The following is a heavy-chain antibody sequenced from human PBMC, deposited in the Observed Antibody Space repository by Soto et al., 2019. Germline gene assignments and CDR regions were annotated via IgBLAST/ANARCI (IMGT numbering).Heavy chain of an antibody. CDR2: IIPIFGTA. V-gene: IGHV1-69*13. CDR3: AGNYYGSGSYSSDYYGMDV. J-gene: IGHJ6*02. Sequence: SVKVSCTASGGTFSSYAISWVRQAPGQGLEWMGGIIPIFGTANYAQKFQGRVTITADESTSTAYMELSSLRSEDTAVYYCAGNYYGSGSYSSDYYGMDVWGQGTTVTVSS. CDR1: GGTFSSYA. D-gene: IGHD3-10*01.